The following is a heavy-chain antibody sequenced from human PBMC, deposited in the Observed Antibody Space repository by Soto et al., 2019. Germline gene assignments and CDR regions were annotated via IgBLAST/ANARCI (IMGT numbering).Heavy chain of an antibody. CDR3: ARTLGTYYYDSSGYWSLDY. J-gene: IGHJ4*02. CDR1: GFSLSNARMG. CDR2: IFSNDET. Sequence: QVTLKESGPVLVKPTETLTLTCTVSGFSLSNARMGVSWIRQPPGKALEWLAHIFSNDETSYSTSLQSRLTISKVTSKSQVVLTMTNMDPVDTATYYCARTLGTYYYDSSGYWSLDYWGQGTLVTVSS. V-gene: IGHV2-26*01. D-gene: IGHD3-22*01.